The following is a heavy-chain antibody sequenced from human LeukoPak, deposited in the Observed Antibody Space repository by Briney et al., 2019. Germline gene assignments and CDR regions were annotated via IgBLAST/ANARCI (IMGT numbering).Heavy chain of an antibody. D-gene: IGHD3-22*01. CDR3: AREAGYYYDSSGYYAL. Sequence: SETLSLTCTVSGGSISSYYWSWIRQPPGKGLEWIGYIYYSGSTNYNPSLKSRVTISVDTPKNQFSLKLSSVTAADTAVYYCAREAGYYYDSSGYYALWGQGTLVTVSS. J-gene: IGHJ4*02. CDR2: IYYSGST. CDR1: GGSISSYY. V-gene: IGHV4-59*01.